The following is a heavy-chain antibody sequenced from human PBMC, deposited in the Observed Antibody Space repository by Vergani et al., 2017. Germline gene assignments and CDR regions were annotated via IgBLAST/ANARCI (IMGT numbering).Heavy chain of an antibody. Sequence: QVQLVQSGAEVKKPGASVKVSCKASGYTFTSYDINWVRQATGQGLEWMGWMNPNSGNTGYAQKFQGRVTMTRNTSISTAYMELSSLRSEDTAVYYCARNYDSSGYYTYYYGMDVWGQGTTVTVSS. CDR2: MNPNSGNT. J-gene: IGHJ6*02. D-gene: IGHD3-22*01. CDR3: ARNYDSSGYYTYYYGMDV. V-gene: IGHV1-8*01. CDR1: GYTFTSYD.